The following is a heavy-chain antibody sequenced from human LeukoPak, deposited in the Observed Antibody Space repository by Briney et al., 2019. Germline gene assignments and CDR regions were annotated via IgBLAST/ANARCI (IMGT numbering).Heavy chain of an antibody. CDR3: ARVGNGDFDY. Sequence: NPSETLSLTCGVYGGPFSDYFWSWIRQPPGKGLEWIGELNHRGGTNYNPSLMSRVTISVDTSKSQFSLNLKSVTAADTAIYFCARVGNGDFDYWGQGTPVTVSS. CDR1: GGPFSDYF. J-gene: IGHJ4*02. CDR2: LNHRGGT. D-gene: IGHD1-1*01. V-gene: IGHV4-34*01.